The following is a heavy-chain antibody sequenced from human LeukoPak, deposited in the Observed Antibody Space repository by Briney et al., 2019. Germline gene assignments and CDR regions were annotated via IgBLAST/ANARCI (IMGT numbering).Heavy chain of an antibody. J-gene: IGHJ4*02. CDR3: AGAANGMATFYDY. CDR2: IYYSGST. V-gene: IGHV4-59*01. D-gene: IGHD5-24*01. CDR1: GGSISSYY. Sequence: KTSETLSLTCTVSGGSISSYYWSWIRRPPGKGLEWIGYIYYSGSTNYNPSLKSRVTISVDTSKNQFSLKLSSVTAADTAVYYCAGAANGMATFYDYWGQGTLVTVSS.